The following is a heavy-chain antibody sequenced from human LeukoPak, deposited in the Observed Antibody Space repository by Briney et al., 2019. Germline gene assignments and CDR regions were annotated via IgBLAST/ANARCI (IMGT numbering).Heavy chain of an antibody. D-gene: IGHD3-22*01. V-gene: IGHV1-58*01. J-gene: IGHJ4*02. CDR1: GFTFTSSA. CDR3: AASPDYYDSSGYSYYFDY. CDR2: IVVGSGNT. Sequence: SVKVSCKASGFTFTSSAVRWVRQARGQRLEWIGWIVVGSGNTNYAQKFQERVTTTRDMSTSTAYMELSSLRSEDTAVYYCAASPDYYDSSGYSYYFDYWGQGTLVTVSS.